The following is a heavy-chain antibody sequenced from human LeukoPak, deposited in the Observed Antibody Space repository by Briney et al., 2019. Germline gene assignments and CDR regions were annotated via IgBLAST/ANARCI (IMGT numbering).Heavy chain of an antibody. J-gene: IGHJ3*02. Sequence: GESLKISCKGSGYSFTSYWIGWVRQMPGKGLEWMGIIYPGDSDTRYSPSFQGKVTISADKSISTAYLQWSSLKASDTAMYYCGARRITMVRGAPDAFDIWGQGTMVTVSS. CDR1: GYSFTSYW. D-gene: IGHD3-10*01. V-gene: IGHV5-51*01. CDR2: IYPGDSDT. CDR3: GARRITMVRGAPDAFDI.